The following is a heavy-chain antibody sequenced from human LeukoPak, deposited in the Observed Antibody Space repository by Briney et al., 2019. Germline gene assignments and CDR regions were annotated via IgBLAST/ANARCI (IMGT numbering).Heavy chain of an antibody. J-gene: IGHJ4*02. D-gene: IGHD7-27*01. CDR1: GGSISSSSYY. CDR2: IYYTGT. Sequence: SETLSLTCTVSGGSISSSSYYWSWIRQSPGKGLEWIGYIYYTGTSYNPSLKSRVTISADTSKNQFSLKLISFTAADTAVEYFRSRKLGTDYWGPGTLVTVSS. CDR3: RSRKLGTDY. V-gene: IGHV4-61*05.